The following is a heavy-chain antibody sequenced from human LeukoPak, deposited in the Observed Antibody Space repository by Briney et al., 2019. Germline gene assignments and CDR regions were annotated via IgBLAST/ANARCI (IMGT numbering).Heavy chain of an antibody. Sequence: PGGSLRLSCAASGFTFSSYAMHWVRQAPGKGLEYVSAISSNGGSTYYANSVKGRFTISRDNSKNTLYLQMGSLRAEDIAVYYCAREQWGYDFWSGSKSYYYGMDVWGQGTTVTVSS. CDR3: AREQWGYDFWSGSKSYYYGMDV. CDR2: ISSNGGST. D-gene: IGHD3-3*01. CDR1: GFTFSSYA. J-gene: IGHJ6*02. V-gene: IGHV3-64*01.